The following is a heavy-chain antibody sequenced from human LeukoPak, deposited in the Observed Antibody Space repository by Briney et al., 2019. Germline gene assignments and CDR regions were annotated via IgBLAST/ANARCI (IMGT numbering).Heavy chain of an antibody. D-gene: IGHD1-14*01. CDR3: PRGGPAPVNYMDV. J-gene: IGHJ6*03. CDR2: VNHSGST. V-gene: IGHV4-34*01. Sequence: PSETLSLTRAVYGGPCSLFHWSWPRQPPGKGLEWIGEVNHSGSTNYNPSLKSRDTISVDTSKNQFSLKLSSVTAADTAVDYCPRGGPAPVNYMDVWGKGTTVTVSS. CDR1: GGPCSLFH.